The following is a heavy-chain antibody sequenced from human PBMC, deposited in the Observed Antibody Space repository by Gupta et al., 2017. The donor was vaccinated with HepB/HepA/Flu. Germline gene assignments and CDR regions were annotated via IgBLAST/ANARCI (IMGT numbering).Heavy chain of an antibody. CDR2: ISSSSSYI. CDR1: GFTFSSYS. CDR3: ARDSTCCVDTAMVGENWFDP. V-gene: IGHV3-21*01. J-gene: IGHJ5*02. Sequence: EVQLVESGGGLVKPGGSLRLSCAASGFTFSSYSMNWVRQAPGKGLEWVSSISSSSSYIYYADSVKGRFTISRDNAKNSLYLQMNSLRAEDTAVYYCARDSTCCVDTAMVGENWFDPWGQGTLVTVSS. D-gene: IGHD5-18*01.